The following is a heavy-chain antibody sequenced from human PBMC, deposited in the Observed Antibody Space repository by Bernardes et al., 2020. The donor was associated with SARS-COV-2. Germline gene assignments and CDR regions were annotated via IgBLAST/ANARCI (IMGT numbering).Heavy chain of an antibody. CDR2: ISSSSSYI. Sequence: GGSLRLSCAASGFTFSSYSMNWVRQAPGKGLEWVSSISSSSSYIYYADSVKGRFTISRDNAKNSLYLQMNSLRAEDTAVYYCASSLEPVAIQTPPYYYYYGMDVWGQGTTVTVSS. J-gene: IGHJ6*02. CDR1: GFTFSSYS. CDR3: ASSLEPVAIQTPPYYYYYGMDV. D-gene: IGHD2-15*01. V-gene: IGHV3-21*01.